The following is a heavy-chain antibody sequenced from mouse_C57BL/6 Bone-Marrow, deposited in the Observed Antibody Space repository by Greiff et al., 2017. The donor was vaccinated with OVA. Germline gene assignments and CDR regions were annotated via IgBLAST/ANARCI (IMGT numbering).Heavy chain of an antibody. D-gene: IGHD1-1*01. Sequence: DVHLVESGGGLVQPGGSLKLSCAASGFTFSDYYMYWVRQTPEKRLEWVAYISNGGGSTYYPDTVKGRFTISRDNAKNTLYLQMSRLKSEDTAMYYCARFYYYGAGYFDVWGTGTTVTVSS. CDR2: ISNGGGST. J-gene: IGHJ1*03. V-gene: IGHV5-12*01. CDR1: GFTFSDYY. CDR3: ARFYYYGAGYFDV.